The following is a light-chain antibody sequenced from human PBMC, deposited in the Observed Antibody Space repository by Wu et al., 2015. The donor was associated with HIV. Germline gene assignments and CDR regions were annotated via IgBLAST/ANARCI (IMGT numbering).Light chain of an antibody. V-gene: IGKV1-5*03. CDR1: QNINKW. Sequence: DIQMTQSPSILSASVGDRVTITCRASQNINKWLAWYQQKPGSAPKLLISGASILQTGVPSRISGSGSGTEFTLTISSLQPGDFATYYCQQYDTFSPITFGGGTKGGDQT. CDR2: GAS. CDR3: QQYDTFSPIT. J-gene: IGKJ4*01.